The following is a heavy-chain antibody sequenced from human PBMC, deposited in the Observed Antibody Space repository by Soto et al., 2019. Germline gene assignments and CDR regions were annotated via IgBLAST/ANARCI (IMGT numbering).Heavy chain of an antibody. CDR3: ARGAGWSMGDWFDP. CDR1: GYSFTRNW. CDR2: IDPSDSYT. J-gene: IGHJ5*02. Sequence: GESLKISCKGSGYSFTRNWISWVRQMPGKGLEWLGRIDPSDSYTNYSPSFEGHVTISADKSISTAYLQWSSLKASDTAMYYCARGAGWSMGDWFDPWGQGTLVTVSS. D-gene: IGHD6-19*01. V-gene: IGHV5-10-1*01.